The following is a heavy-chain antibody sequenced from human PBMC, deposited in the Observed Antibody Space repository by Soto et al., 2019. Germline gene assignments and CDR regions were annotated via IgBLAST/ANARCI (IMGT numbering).Heavy chain of an antibody. CDR3: ARVTSFYYDSSGFSFDY. D-gene: IGHD3-22*01. Sequence: ASVKVSCKGSGYTFTSYGISWVRQAPGQGLEWMGWISAYNGNTNYAQKLQGRVTMTTDTSTSTAYMELRSLRSDDTAVYYCARVTSFYYDSSGFSFDYWGQGTLVTVSS. V-gene: IGHV1-18*01. CDR2: ISAYNGNT. J-gene: IGHJ4*02. CDR1: GYTFTSYG.